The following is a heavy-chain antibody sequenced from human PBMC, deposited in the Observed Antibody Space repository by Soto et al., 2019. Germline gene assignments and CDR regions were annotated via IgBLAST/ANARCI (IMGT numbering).Heavy chain of an antibody. CDR2: MNPNSGNT. Sequence: ASVKVSCKASGYTFTSYDINWVRQATGQGLEWMGWMNPNSGNTGYAQKFQGRVTMTRNTSISTAYMELSSLRSEDTAVYYCAGLVTTTHYYGMDVWGQGTTVTVSS. V-gene: IGHV1-8*01. D-gene: IGHD4-17*01. CDR3: AGLVTTTHYYGMDV. CDR1: GYTFTSYD. J-gene: IGHJ6*02.